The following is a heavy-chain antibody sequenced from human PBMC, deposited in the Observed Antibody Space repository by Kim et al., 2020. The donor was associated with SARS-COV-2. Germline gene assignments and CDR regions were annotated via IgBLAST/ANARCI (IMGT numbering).Heavy chain of an antibody. Sequence: SETLSLTCAVYGGSFSGYYWSWIRQPPGKGLEWIGEINHSGSTNYNPSLKSRVTISVDTSKNQFSLKLSSVTAADTAVYYCARRGKTVVNAFDIWGQGTMVTVSS. CDR1: GGSFSGYY. J-gene: IGHJ3*02. D-gene: IGHD2-15*01. CDR2: INHSGST. CDR3: ARRGKTVVNAFDI. V-gene: IGHV4-34*01.